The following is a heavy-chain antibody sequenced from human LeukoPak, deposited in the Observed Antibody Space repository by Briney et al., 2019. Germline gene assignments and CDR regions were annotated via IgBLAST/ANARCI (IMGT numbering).Heavy chain of an antibody. V-gene: IGHV1-69*13. CDR3: ARDTYYYDSSGYHPISYYGMDV. Sequence: SVKVSCKASGGTFSSYAISWVRQAPGQGLEWMGGIIPIFGTANYAQKFQGRVTITADESTSTAYMELSSLRSEDMAVYYCARDTYYYDSSGYHPISYYGMDVWGQGTTVTVSS. CDR1: GGTFSSYA. CDR2: IIPIFGTA. J-gene: IGHJ6*02. D-gene: IGHD3-22*01.